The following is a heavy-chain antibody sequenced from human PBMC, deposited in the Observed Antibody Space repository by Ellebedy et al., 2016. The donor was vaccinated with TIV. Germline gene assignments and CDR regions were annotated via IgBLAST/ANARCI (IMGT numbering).Heavy chain of an antibody. J-gene: IGHJ4*02. Sequence: GESLKISCAASGFAFTTCAMSSVRQPPGKGLEWVSTILRDGGTTYYADSVKGRFTISRDNSKDTLYLQINSLRAEDTAVYYCAKLAGISPWYFDHWGQGTLVPVSS. CDR2: ILRDGGTT. CDR1: GFAFTTCA. D-gene: IGHD2-15*01. V-gene: IGHV3-23*01. CDR3: AKLAGISPWYFDH.